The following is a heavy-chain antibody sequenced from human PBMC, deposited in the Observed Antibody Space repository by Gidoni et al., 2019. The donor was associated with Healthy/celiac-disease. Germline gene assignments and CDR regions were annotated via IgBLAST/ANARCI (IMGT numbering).Heavy chain of an antibody. CDR1: GFTFSNYG. V-gene: IGHV3-30*18. J-gene: IGHJ4*02. Sequence: QVQLVESGGGVVQPGRSLGPSCAASGFTFSNYGMHWVRQAPGKGREWVALISYDERKKYYADSVKGRFTISRDNSKNTLYLQMNSLRPEETAVYYCAKDSPADYWGQGTLVTVSS. CDR2: ISYDERKK. CDR3: AKDSPADY.